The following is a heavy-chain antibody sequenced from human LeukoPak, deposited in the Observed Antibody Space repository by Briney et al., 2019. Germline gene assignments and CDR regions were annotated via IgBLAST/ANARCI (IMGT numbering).Heavy chain of an antibody. D-gene: IGHD3-16*02. J-gene: IGHJ3*02. Sequence: GGSLRLSCAASGFTFSRYGMSWVRQAPGKGLEWVSAISGSGGSTYYAGSVKGRFTISRDNSKNTLYPQMNSLRAEDTAVYYCANLQQALFIVAKAFDIWGQGTMVTVSS. CDR1: GFTFSRYG. V-gene: IGHV3-23*01. CDR3: ANLQQALFIVAKAFDI. CDR2: ISGSGGST.